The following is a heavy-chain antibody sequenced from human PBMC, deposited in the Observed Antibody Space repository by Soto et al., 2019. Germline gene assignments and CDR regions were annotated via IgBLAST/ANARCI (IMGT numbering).Heavy chain of an antibody. V-gene: IGHV3-23*01. D-gene: IGHD2-8*02. CDR2: ILVADST. CDR1: GFICSSYD. J-gene: IGHJ3*02. CDR3: AKATATGGGAFDI. Sequence: EVQMLESGGGLVQPGGSPRLSCAASGFICSSYDMSWVRQAPGKGLEWVSTILVADSTHYEDSVKGRFTISRDRSKNTVYLQMNSLTAGDTAVYYCAKATATGGGAFDICGQGTMVTVSS.